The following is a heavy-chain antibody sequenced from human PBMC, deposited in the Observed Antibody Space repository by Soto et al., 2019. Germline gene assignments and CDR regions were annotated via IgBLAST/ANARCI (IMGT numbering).Heavy chain of an antibody. CDR2: INHSGST. CDR3: ARGRQQWLVRGYYYYGMDV. D-gene: IGHD6-19*01. Sequence: SETLSLTCAVYGGSFSGYYWSWIRQPPGKGLEWIGEINHSGSTNYNPSLKSRVTISVDTSKNQFSLKLSSVTAADTAVYYCARGRQQWLVRGYYYYGMDVWGQGTAVTVSS. V-gene: IGHV4-34*01. CDR1: GGSFSGYY. J-gene: IGHJ6*02.